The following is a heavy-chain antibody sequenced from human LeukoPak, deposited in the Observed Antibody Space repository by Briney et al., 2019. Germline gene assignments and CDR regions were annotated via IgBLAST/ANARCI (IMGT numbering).Heavy chain of an antibody. CDR1: GGTFSSYA. V-gene: IGHV1-69*06. J-gene: IGHJ4*02. D-gene: IGHD3-10*01. Sequence: SVKVSCKASGGTFSSYAISWVRQAPGQGLEWMGGIIPIFGTANYAQKFQGRVTITADKSTSTAYMELSSLRSEDTAVYYCAKSRELFLYYFDYWGQGTLVTVSS. CDR3: AKSRELFLYYFDY. CDR2: IIPIFGTA.